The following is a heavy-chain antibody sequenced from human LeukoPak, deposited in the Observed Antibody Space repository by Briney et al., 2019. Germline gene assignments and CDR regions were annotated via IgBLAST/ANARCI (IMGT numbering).Heavy chain of an antibody. CDR3: TREHHLGGDY. CDR2: FKHSDNSP. V-gene: IGHV1-46*01. CDR1: GYTFTSYN. D-gene: IGHD3-16*01. Sequence: ASVKVSCKTSGYTFTSYNMHWVRQAPGQGLEWMGAFKHSDNSPSYAQKFQGRVTMTSDTSTSTVYMELSGLSSGDTAVYFCTREHHLGGDYWGPGTLVTVSS. J-gene: IGHJ4*02.